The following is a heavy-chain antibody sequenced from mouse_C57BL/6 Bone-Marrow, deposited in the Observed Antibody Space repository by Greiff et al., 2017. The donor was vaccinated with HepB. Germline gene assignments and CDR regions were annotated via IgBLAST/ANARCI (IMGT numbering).Heavy chain of an antibody. Sequence: VQLQQPGAELVKPGASVQMSCKASGYTFNSYWITWVKQRPGQGLEWIGDIYPGSGSTNYNEKFKSKATLTVYTSSSTAYMQLSRLTSEDSAVYYCARSPLWGAMDYWGQGTSVTVSS. CDR3: ARSPLWGAMDY. V-gene: IGHV1-55*01. CDR2: IYPGSGST. J-gene: IGHJ4*01. CDR1: GYTFNSYW. D-gene: IGHD1-1*01.